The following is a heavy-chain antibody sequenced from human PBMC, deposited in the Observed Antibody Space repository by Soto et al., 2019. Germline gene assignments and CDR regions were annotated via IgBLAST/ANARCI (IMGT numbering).Heavy chain of an antibody. CDR1: GFTFSSYS. J-gene: IGHJ4*02. Sequence: PGWSLRLSCAASGFTFSSYSMHLVRQAPGKGLEWVAVISYDGSNKYYADSVKGRFTISRDNSNNKLYLQMNSLRAEDKAVYYCARDLWWYLHWGQGTLVTVSS. CDR3: ARDLWWYLH. D-gene: IGHD2-15*01. CDR2: ISYDGSNK. V-gene: IGHV3-30-3*01.